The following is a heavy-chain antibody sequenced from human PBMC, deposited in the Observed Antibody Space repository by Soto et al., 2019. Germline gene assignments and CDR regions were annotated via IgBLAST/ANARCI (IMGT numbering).Heavy chain of an antibody. J-gene: IGHJ3*02. V-gene: IGHV4-34*01. Sequence: SETLSLTCAVYGGSFSGYYWSWIRQPPGKGLKWIREINHRGSTNYNPSIKKRVTITIDTTKNQNSVRISYKTAADTAVYYCARVIVGVTTGRAFDSWGQGTMVT. CDR3: ARVIVGVTTGRAFDS. D-gene: IGHD1-26*01. CDR2: INHRGST. CDR1: GGSFSGYY.